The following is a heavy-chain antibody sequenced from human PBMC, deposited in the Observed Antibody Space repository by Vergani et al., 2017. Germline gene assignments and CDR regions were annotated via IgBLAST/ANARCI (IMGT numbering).Heavy chain of an antibody. CDR2: ISGSGGST. V-gene: IGHV3-23*01. D-gene: IGHD3-10*01. CDR3: AKGRFGENWFDP. J-gene: IGHJ5*02. CDR1: GFTFSRYA. Sequence: ELQLLESGGGLVQPGGSLRLSCAASGFTFSRYAMSWVRQAPGKGLEWVSAISGSGGSTYYADSVKGRFTSSRENSKNTLYLQMNSLRAEDTAVYYRAKGRFGENWFDPWGQGTLVTVSS.